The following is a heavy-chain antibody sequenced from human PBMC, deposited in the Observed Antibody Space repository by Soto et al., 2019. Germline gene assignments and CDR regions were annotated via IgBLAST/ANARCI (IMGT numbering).Heavy chain of an antibody. J-gene: IGHJ4*02. D-gene: IGHD3-10*01. Sequence: GGSLRLSCAASGFTFSNAWMNWVRQAPGKGLEWVGRIKSKTDGGTTDYAAPVKGRFTISRDDSKNTLYLQMNSLKTEDTAVYYCAKAWDNAYYYGSGSYFSYFDYWGQGTLVTVSS. V-gene: IGHV3-15*07. CDR1: GFTFSNAW. CDR3: AKAWDNAYYYGSGSYFSYFDY. CDR2: IKSKTDGGTT.